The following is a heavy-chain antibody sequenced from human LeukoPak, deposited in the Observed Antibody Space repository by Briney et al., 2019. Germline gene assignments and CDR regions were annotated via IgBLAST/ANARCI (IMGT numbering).Heavy chain of an antibody. CDR1: GFTSDVFA. D-gene: IGHD3-10*01. CDR3: AKARPPSITMVRGSLDY. Sequence: AGRCLRLSCAASGFTSDVFATRWVRQPPGKGLEWVSSISGSGGSTYYADSVKGRFTISSDNSKNTLYLQMNSLRAEDTAVYYCAKARPPSITMVRGSLDYWGQGTLVTVSS. CDR2: ISGSGGST. V-gene: IGHV3-23*01. J-gene: IGHJ4*02.